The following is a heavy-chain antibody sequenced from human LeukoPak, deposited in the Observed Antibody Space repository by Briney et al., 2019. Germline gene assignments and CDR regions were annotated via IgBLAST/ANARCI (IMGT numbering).Heavy chain of an antibody. Sequence: PSETLSLTCTVSGGSITTGNYIWSWLRQPAGKGLEWIGRIDLSGSTDYSPSLKTRVTISLDTSKNHFSLKLSSVTAADTAVYYCASGTTVGLFDYWGQGTLVTVSS. D-gene: IGHD4-23*01. V-gene: IGHV4-61*02. J-gene: IGHJ4*02. CDR2: IDLSGST. CDR3: ASGTTVGLFDY. CDR1: GGSITTGNYI.